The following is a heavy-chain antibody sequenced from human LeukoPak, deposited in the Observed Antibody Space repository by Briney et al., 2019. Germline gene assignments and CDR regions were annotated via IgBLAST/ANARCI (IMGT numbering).Heavy chain of an antibody. CDR1: GGSLSSGGYS. Sequence: PSQTLSLTCAVSGGSLSSGGYSWSWIRQPPGKGLEWIGYIYHSGSTYYNPSLKSRVTISVDRSKNQFSLKLSSVTAADTAVYYCARARSSGWYFDFDYWGQGTLVTVSS. D-gene: IGHD6-19*01. V-gene: IGHV4-30-2*01. CDR3: ARARSSGWYFDFDY. CDR2: IYHSGST. J-gene: IGHJ4*02.